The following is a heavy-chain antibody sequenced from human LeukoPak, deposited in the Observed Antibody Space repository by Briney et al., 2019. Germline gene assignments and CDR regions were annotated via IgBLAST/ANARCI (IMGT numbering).Heavy chain of an antibody. CDR2: IYTGGST. CDR1: GFTVSSNY. CDR3: ARGGYSGSGNYFDY. V-gene: IGHV3-66*01. J-gene: IGHJ4*02. D-gene: IGHD3-10*01. Sequence: GGSLRLSCAASGFTVSSNYMSWVRQAPGEGLEWVSVIYTGGSTYYADSVKGRFTISGDNSKNTLYLQMNSLRAEDTAVYYCARGGYSGSGNYFDYWGQGTLVTVSS.